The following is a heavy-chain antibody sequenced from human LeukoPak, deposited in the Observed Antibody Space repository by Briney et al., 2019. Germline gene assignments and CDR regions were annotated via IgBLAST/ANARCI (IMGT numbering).Heavy chain of an antibody. V-gene: IGHV3-30*02. CDR3: AKEVDYYGSGSYFDY. Sequence: PGGSLRLSCAASGCTFSSYGMHWVRQAPGKGLEWVAFIRYDGSNKYYADSVKGRFTISRDNSKKTLYLQMNSLRPEDTAVYYCAKEVDYYGSGSYFDYWGQGTLVTVPS. CDR2: IRYDGSNK. CDR1: GCTFSSYG. J-gene: IGHJ4*02. D-gene: IGHD3-10*01.